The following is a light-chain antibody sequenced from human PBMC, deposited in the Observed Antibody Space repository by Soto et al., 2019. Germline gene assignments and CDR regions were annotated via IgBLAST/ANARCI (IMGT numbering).Light chain of an antibody. J-gene: IGKJ4*02. V-gene: IGKV3-20*01. CDR3: QQYGSSPLT. Sequence: EIVLTQSPGTLSLSPGERATLPCRASQSVSSSYLAWYQQKPGQAPRLLIYGAATRATGIPDRFSGSGSGTDFTLTIIRLEPDDFAVYYCQQYGSSPLTFGGGTTVEIK. CDR2: GAA. CDR1: QSVSSSY.